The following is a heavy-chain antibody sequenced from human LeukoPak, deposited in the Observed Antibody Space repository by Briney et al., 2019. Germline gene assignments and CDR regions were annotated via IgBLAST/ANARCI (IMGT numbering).Heavy chain of an antibody. J-gene: IGHJ4*02. CDR2: ISGSGGST. CDR1: GFTFSSYA. CDR3: AKGAVGAYAIDSLDY. D-gene: IGHD4/OR15-4a*01. V-gene: IGHV3-23*01. Sequence: GGSLRLSCAASGFTFSSYAMSWVRQAPGKGLEWVSAISGSGGSTYYADSVKGRFTISRDNSKNTLYLQMNSLGAEDTAVYYCAKGAVGAYAIDSLDYWGQGTLVTVSS.